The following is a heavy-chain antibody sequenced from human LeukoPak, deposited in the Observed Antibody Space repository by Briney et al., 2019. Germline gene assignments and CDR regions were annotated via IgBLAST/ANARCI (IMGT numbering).Heavy chain of an antibody. V-gene: IGHV4-39*02. CDR3: ARDRYMDGDWFDP. Sequence: PSETLSLTCTVSGGSISSSSYYWGWIRQPPGKGLEWIGSIYYSGSTYYNPSLKSRVTISVDTSKNQFSLKLSSVTAADTAVYYCARDRYMDGDWFDPWGQGTLVTVSS. J-gene: IGHJ5*02. CDR2: IYYSGST. D-gene: IGHD1-14*01. CDR1: GGSISSSSYY.